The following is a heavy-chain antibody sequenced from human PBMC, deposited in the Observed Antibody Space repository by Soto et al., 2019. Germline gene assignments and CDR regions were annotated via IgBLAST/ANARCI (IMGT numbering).Heavy chain of an antibody. CDR1: GGSISSSNW. Sequence: PSETLSLTCAVSGGSISSSNWWSWVRQPPGKGLEWIGEIYHSGSTNYNPSLKSRVTISVDKSKNQFSLKLSSVTAADTAVYYCASQVPFLRGNWFDPWGQGTLVTVSS. CDR2: IYHSGST. CDR3: ASQVPFLRGNWFDP. J-gene: IGHJ5*02. V-gene: IGHV4-4*02. D-gene: IGHD1-1*01.